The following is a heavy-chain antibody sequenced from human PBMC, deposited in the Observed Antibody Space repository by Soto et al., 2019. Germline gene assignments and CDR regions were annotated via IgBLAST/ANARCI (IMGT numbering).Heavy chain of an antibody. Sequence: ASVKVSCKASGYTFTSYGISWVRQAPGQGLEWMGWISAYNGNTNYAQKLQGRVTMTTDTSTSRAYMELRSLRSDDTAVYYCARGGGAYGDRYYYYYMDVWGKGTTVTVSS. J-gene: IGHJ6*03. CDR1: GYTFTSYG. CDR3: ARGGGAYGDRYYYYYMDV. D-gene: IGHD4-17*01. V-gene: IGHV1-18*01. CDR2: ISAYNGNT.